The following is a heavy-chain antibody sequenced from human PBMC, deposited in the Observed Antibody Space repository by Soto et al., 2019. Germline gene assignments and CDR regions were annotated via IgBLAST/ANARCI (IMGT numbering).Heavy chain of an antibody. J-gene: IGHJ4*02. V-gene: IGHV4-39*02. D-gene: IGHD2-8*02. CDR2: LYYSGGT. CDR1: GDSISSGTSY. Sequence: SETLSLTCTVSGDSISSGTSYWGWIRQPPGKGLEWIGSLYYSGGTHYNPSLKSRVTISVDTSKNQFSLKLTSVTAADTAVYYCARDKITGLFDYWGQGTLVTVS. CDR3: ARDKITGLFDY.